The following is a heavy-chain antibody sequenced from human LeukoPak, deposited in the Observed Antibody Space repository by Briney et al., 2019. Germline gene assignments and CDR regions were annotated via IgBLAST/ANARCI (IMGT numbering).Heavy chain of an antibody. V-gene: IGHV4-34*01. CDR1: GGSFSGYY. CDR3: ARDRDYYDSSGRTYYYYGMDV. Sequence: PSETLSLTCAVYGGSFSGYYWSWIRQPPGKGLEWIGEINHSGSTNYNPSLKSRVTISVDTSKNQFSLRLSSVTAADTAVYYCARDRDYYDSSGRTYYYYGMDVWGQGTTVTVSS. D-gene: IGHD3-22*01. CDR2: INHSGST. J-gene: IGHJ6*02.